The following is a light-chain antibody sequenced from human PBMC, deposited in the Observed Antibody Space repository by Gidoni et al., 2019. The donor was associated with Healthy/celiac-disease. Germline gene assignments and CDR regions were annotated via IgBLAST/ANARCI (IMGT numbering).Light chain of an antibody. CDR3: QQYGSSPMYS. CDR1: QSVSSSY. CDR2: GAS. Sequence: EIVLTPSPGTLSLSPGESATLSCRASQSVSSSYLAWYQQKPGQAPRLLIYGASSRATGIPDRFSGSGSGTDFTLTISRLEPEDFAVYDCQQYGSSPMYSFGQGTKLEIK. V-gene: IGKV3-20*01. J-gene: IGKJ2*03.